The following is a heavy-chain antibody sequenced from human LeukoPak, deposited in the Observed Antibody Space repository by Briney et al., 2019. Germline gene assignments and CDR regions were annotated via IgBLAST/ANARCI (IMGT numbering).Heavy chain of an antibody. CDR3: ARGMGLDY. J-gene: IGHJ4*02. Sequence: SETLSLTSTVSGGSISSYYRSWIRQPPGKGLEWIGYIYYSGSTNYNPSLKSRVTISVDTSKNQFSLKLSSVTAADTAVYYCARGMGLDYWGQGTLVTVSS. V-gene: IGHV4-59*01. CDR1: GGSISSYY. CDR2: IYYSGST. D-gene: IGHD1-26*01.